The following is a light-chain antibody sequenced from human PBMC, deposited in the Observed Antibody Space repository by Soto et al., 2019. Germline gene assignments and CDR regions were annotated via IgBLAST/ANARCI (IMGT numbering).Light chain of an antibody. CDR2: EGS. CDR3: SSYTSSSTYV. CDR1: SRDVGGYNY. V-gene: IGLV2-14*01. Sequence: QSALTQPASVSGSPGQSITISCTGTSRDVGGYNYVSWYQQYPGKAPKLMIYEGSKRPSGVSNRFSGSKSGNTASLTISGLQAEDEADYYCSSYTSSSTYVFGTGTKLTVL. J-gene: IGLJ1*01.